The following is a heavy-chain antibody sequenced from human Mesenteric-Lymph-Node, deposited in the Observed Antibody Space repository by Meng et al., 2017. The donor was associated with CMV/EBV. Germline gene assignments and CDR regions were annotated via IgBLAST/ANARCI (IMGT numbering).Heavy chain of an antibody. D-gene: IGHD4-17*01. CDR1: AYTFTSYY. V-gene: IGHV1-18*04. Sequence: ASVKVSCKASAYTFTSYYIHWVRQAPGQGLEWMGWISAYNGNTNYAQKLQGRVTMTTDTSTSTAYMELRSLRSDDTAVYYCARVREMTTVTTLDYWGQGTLVTVSS. CDR3: ARVREMTTVTTLDY. J-gene: IGHJ4*02. CDR2: ISAYNGNT.